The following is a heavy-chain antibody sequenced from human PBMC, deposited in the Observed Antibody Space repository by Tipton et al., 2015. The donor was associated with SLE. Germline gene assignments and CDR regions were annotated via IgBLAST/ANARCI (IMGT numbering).Heavy chain of an antibody. CDR2: IYYSGST. Sequence: LRLSCAVSGYSISNSNWWGWIRQPPGKGLEWIGYIYYSGSTNYNPSLKSRVTMSVDRSKNQFSLKLSSVTALDTAVYYCGAGDRDDYYGMDVWGQGTTVTVSS. CDR1: GYSISNSNW. J-gene: IGHJ6*02. V-gene: IGHV4-28*06. CDR3: GAGDRDDYYGMDV. D-gene: IGHD4-17*01.